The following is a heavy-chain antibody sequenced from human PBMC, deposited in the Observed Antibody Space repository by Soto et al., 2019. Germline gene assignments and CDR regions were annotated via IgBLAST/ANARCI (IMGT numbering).Heavy chain of an antibody. CDR2: IYSSGTT. Sequence: QTLSLTCSVSGASISSGGYSWSWIRQYPGKGLECIGYIYSSGTTYYNPSLKSRVTISLDASKSQFSLKRGSVTAADTALYYCARDLHISCRGGSCACSYYYYVMDVWGQGNTVTVSS. V-gene: IGHV4-31*03. CDR1: GASISSGGYS. D-gene: IGHD2-15*01. CDR3: ARDLHISCRGGSCACSYYYYVMDV. J-gene: IGHJ6*02.